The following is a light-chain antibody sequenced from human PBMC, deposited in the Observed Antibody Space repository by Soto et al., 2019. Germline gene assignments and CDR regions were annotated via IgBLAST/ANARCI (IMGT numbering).Light chain of an antibody. V-gene: IGKV3-20*01. CDR1: QSVSSSF. Sequence: EIVLTQSPGTLSLSPGERATLSCRASQSVSSSFLTWYQHRPGQPPRLLIYGASRRAAGIPDRFSGSGSGTDFTLTISRLEPEDFAVYYCQQYGSSGTFGQGTKVDIK. J-gene: IGKJ1*01. CDR2: GAS. CDR3: QQYGSSGT.